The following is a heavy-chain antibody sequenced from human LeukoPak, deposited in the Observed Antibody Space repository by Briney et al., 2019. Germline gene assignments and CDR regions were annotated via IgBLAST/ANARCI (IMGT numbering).Heavy chain of an antibody. D-gene: IGHD6-19*01. Sequence: GGSLRLSCTASGITFRNSAINWVRQAPGKGLEWVGFITSNSNGATAEYATSVKGRFSISRDDSTSIAYLQMNSLKSEDTGVYYCSFATSGWKATLDYWGRGSPATVSS. CDR3: SFATSGWKATLDY. CDR1: GITFRNSA. J-gene: IGHJ4*02. V-gene: IGHV3-49*04. CDR2: ITSNSNGATA.